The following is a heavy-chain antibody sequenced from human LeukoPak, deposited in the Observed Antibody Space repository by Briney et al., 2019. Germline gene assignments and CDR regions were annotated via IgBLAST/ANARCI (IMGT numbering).Heavy chain of an antibody. CDR2: ISVYSGHT. Sequence: ASVKVSCKSSGYTFTSYGISWVRQAPGQGLEWIAWISVYSGHTKYAQKFQGRVTVTADTSTNTAYMELRSLISDDTAVYYCARLLSHSPTHYFDSWGQGALVTVSS. D-gene: IGHD2-15*01. J-gene: IGHJ4*02. CDR1: GYTFTSYG. CDR3: ARLLSHSPTHYFDS. V-gene: IGHV1-18*01.